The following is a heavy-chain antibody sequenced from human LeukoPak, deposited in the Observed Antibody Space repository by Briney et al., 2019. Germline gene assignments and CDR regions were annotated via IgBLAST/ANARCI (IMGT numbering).Heavy chain of an antibody. J-gene: IGHJ3*02. CDR2: INPNSGGT. D-gene: IGHD6-19*01. CDR1: GYTFTGYY. V-gene: IGHV1-2*02. Sequence: GASVKVSCKASGYTFTGYYMHWVRQAPGQGLEWMGWINPNSGGTNYAQKFQGRVTMTRDTSISTAYMELSRLRSDDTAVYYCASGPGIAVAGYKGYDAFDIWGQGTMVTVSS. CDR3: ASGPGIAVAGYKGYDAFDI.